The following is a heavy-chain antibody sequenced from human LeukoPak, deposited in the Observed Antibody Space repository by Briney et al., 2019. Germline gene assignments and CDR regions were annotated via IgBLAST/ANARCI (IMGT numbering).Heavy chain of an antibody. D-gene: IGHD7-27*01. Sequence: PSETLSLTCAVYGGSFSGYYWSWIRQPPGKGLEWIGEINHSGSTNYNPSLKSRVTISVDTSKNQFSLKLSSVTAADTAVYYCARLTGSSSYYFDYWGQGTLVTVSS. CDR1: GGSFSGYY. V-gene: IGHV4-34*01. J-gene: IGHJ4*02. CDR3: ARLTGSSSYYFDY. CDR2: INHSGST.